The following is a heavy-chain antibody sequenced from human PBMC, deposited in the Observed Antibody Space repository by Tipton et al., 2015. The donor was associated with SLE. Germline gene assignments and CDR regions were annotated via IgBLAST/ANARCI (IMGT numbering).Heavy chain of an antibody. Sequence: TLSLTCTVSGGSISSHYWSWIRQPPGKGLEWIGYIYYSGSTNYNPSLKSRVTISVDTSKNQFSLKLSSVTAADTAVYYCASGEGTPFDYWGQGTLVTVSS. CDR3: ASGEGTPFDY. J-gene: IGHJ4*02. CDR2: IYYSGST. D-gene: IGHD3-10*01. V-gene: IGHV4-59*11. CDR1: GGSISSHY.